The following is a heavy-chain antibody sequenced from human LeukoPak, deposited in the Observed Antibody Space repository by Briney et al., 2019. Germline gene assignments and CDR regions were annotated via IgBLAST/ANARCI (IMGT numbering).Heavy chain of an antibody. J-gene: IGHJ6*03. CDR3: ARGGSGYYYYYMEV. CDR2: IYFSGNT. D-gene: IGHD3-10*01. Sequence: SETLSLTCTLSRGSISSSSYYWGWIRQPPGKGLEWSGSIYFSGNTYYNPSLKSRVTASVDTSRNQFSLKVYSVTAADTAVYHCARGGSGYYYYYMEVWGKGTTVTVSS. V-gene: IGHV4-39*07. CDR1: RGSISSSSYY.